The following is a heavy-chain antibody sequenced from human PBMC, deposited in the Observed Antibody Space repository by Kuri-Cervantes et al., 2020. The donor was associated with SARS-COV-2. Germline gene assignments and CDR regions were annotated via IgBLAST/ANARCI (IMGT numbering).Heavy chain of an antibody. D-gene: IGHD1-7*01. J-gene: IGHJ4*02. CDR1: GFTFSSYS. V-gene: IGHV3-21*04. CDR2: ISSTSTYI. CDR3: AKAYWNYNYFDY. Sequence: GESLKISCTASGFTFSSYSMNWVRQAPGKGLEWVSAISSTSTYINYVDSVKGRFTISRDDAKNSLYLQMNSLRAEDTAVYYCAKAYWNYNYFDYWGQGTLVTVSS.